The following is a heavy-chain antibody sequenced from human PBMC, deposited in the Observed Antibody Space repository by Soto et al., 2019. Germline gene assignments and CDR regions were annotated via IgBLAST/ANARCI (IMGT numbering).Heavy chain of an antibody. CDR3: ARNNSRRCACDI. V-gene: IGHV4-34*01. CDR1: GVSFSVYY. CDR2: VNHAGSS. J-gene: IGHJ3*02. Sequence: PSETLSLTCAISGVSFSVYYWIWIRQSPEKGLEWLGEVNHAGSSNYNSTPRGRVTRSVDTSKNQFSLKLSSVTAADTAVYFGARNNSRRCACDIWAQGTMVTVSS.